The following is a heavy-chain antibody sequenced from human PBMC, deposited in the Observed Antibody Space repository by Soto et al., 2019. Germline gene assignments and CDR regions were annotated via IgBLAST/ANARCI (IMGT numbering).Heavy chain of an antibody. V-gene: IGHV3-33*01. Sequence: QVQLVESGGGVVQPGRSLRLSCAVSGVTFSSSGMNWVRQAPGKGLEWVAAIYYDGSNKYYADSVRGRVTISSDNFKHTRYLHMNSLRAEDTAVYYCARDSKDDSSGYYAGVDYGGQGTLVTVSS. CDR2: IYYDGSNK. CDR3: ARDSKDDSSGYYAGVDY. D-gene: IGHD3-22*01. CDR1: GVTFSSSG. J-gene: IGHJ4*02.